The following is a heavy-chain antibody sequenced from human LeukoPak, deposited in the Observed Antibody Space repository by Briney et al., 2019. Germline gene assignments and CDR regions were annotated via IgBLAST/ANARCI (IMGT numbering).Heavy chain of an antibody. J-gene: IGHJ4*02. Sequence: PGRSLRLSCAASGFTFDDYAMHWVRQAPGKGLEWVSGITWNTGSIGYADSVKGRFTVSRDNAKNTLYLQMNNLRAEDTAVYYCARGGDYKNDNWGQGTLVTVSS. V-gene: IGHV3-9*01. D-gene: IGHD4-17*01. CDR3: ARGGDYKNDN. CDR2: ITWNTGSI. CDR1: GFTFDDYA.